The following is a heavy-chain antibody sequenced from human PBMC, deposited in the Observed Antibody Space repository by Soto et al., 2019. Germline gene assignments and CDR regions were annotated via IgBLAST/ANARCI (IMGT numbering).Heavy chain of an antibody. CDR3: ASTNGGYQLPLDY. J-gene: IGHJ4*02. CDR1: GGTFSSYT. D-gene: IGHD2-2*01. V-gene: IGHV1-69*02. Sequence: SVKVSCKASGGTFSSYTISWVRQAPGQGLEWMGRIIPILGIANYAQKFQGRVTITADKSTSTAYMELSSLRSEDTAVYYCASTNGGYQLPLDYWGQGTLVTVSS. CDR2: IIPILGIA.